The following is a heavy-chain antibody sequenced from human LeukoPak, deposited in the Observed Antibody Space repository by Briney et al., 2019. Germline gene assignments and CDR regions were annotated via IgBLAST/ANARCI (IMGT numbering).Heavy chain of an antibody. V-gene: IGHV4-59*01. CDR1: GGSISSYY. CDR2: IYYSGST. CDR3: ARHGRGYYNGMDV. J-gene: IGHJ6*02. Sequence: SETLSLTCTVSGGSISSYYWSWIRQPPGKGLEWIGYIYYSGSTNYNPSLKSRVTISVDTSKNQFSLKLSSVTAADTAVYYCARHGRGYYNGMDVWGQGTTVTVSS. D-gene: IGHD3-10*02.